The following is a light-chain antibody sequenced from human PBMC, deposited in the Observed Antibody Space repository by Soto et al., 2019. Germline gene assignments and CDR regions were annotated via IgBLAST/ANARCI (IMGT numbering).Light chain of an antibody. J-gene: IGKJ5*01. Sequence: DIQMTQSPSTLSASVGDRVTITCRASQSISRWLAWSQQKPGKAPNLLIYGASSLESGVPSRFSGSGSGTEFTLTLSRLQPDDFATYYCQQSNSYPLTFGQGTRREIK. CDR2: GAS. CDR1: QSISRW. V-gene: IGKV1-5*01. CDR3: QQSNSYPLT.